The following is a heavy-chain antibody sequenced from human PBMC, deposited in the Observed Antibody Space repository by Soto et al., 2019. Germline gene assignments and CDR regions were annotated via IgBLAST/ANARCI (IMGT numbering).Heavy chain of an antibody. CDR2: IFPGYSDT. J-gene: IGHJ6*02. Sequence: GESLKISCNASGFILNTYWIGLVRQKPGKGLEWMGSIFPGYSDTRYSPSFQGQVIISADKSISTAYLQWSSLKASDTAMYYCARRGGQLWLTENYGMDVWGQGTTVTVSS. CDR3: ARRGGQLWLTENYGMDV. CDR1: GFILNTYW. D-gene: IGHD5-18*01. V-gene: IGHV5-51*01.